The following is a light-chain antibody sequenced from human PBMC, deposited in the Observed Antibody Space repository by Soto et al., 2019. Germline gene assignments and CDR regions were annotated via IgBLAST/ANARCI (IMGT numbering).Light chain of an antibody. CDR1: QSINNYF. J-gene: IGKJ1*01. Sequence: EIVLTQSPGTLSLSPGETATLSCRASQSINNYFLAWHQQRPGQAPRLIIFRASQRASGIPDRFRGSGSGTDFTLTITRLEPEDFAVYYCQQYTNAPRTFGQGTKVEIK. CDR2: RAS. CDR3: QQYTNAPRT. V-gene: IGKV3-20*01.